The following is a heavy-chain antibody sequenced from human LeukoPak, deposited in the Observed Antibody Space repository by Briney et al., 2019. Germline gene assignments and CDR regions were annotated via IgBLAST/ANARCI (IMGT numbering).Heavy chain of an antibody. CDR3: ARSTDGSGSYYYYGMDV. CDR1: GFTFSDYH. D-gene: IGHD3-10*01. Sequence: GGSLRLSCTASGFTFSDYHMSWIRGAPGRGLEWVSYISSSGNPIHYADSVRGRFTISRDNAKNPLYLHMNSLRAEDAAVYYCARSTDGSGSYYYYGMDVWGQGTTVTVSS. V-gene: IGHV3-11*01. CDR2: ISSSGNPI. J-gene: IGHJ6*02.